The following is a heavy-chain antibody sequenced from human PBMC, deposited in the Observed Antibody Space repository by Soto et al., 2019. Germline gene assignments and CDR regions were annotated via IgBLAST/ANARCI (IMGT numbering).Heavy chain of an antibody. D-gene: IGHD6-19*01. V-gene: IGHV3-48*01. CDR3: ARAGGWYLNDY. CDR1: GFTFSSYS. CDR2: ISSSSSTI. Sequence: GGSLRLSCAASGFTFSSYSMNWVRQAPGKGLEWVSYISSSSSTIYYADSVKGRFTISRDNAKNSLYLQMNSLRAEDTAVYYCARAGGWYLNDYWGQGTLVNVSS. J-gene: IGHJ4*02.